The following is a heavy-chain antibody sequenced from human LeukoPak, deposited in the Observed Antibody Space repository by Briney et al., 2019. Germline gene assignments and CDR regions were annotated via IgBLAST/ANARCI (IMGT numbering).Heavy chain of an antibody. V-gene: IGHV1-2*06. D-gene: IGHD3-16*02. CDR1: GYTFTAYY. J-gene: IGHJ3*02. CDR2: INPDRGGT. CDR3: ARGPYDYVWGNYRYTGDAFDI. Sequence: ASVKVSCTASGYTFTAYYMHWVRQAPGQGLEWMGRINPDRGGTNYAQKFQGRVTMTRDKSISTAYMELTSLRSDDTAVYYCARGPYDYVWGNYRYTGDAFDIWGQGTMVTVSS.